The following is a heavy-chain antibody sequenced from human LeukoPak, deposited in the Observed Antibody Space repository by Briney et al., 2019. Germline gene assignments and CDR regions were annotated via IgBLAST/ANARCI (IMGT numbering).Heavy chain of an antibody. CDR1: GGSISSSSYY. J-gene: IGHJ4*02. D-gene: IGHD2-2*01. CDR3: ARGPILYCSTTSCYRPYDY. Sequence: SETLSLTCTVSGGSISSSSYYWGWIRQPPGKGLEWIGSIYYSGSTYYNPSLKSRVTISVDTSKNQFSLKLSSVTAADTAVYYCARGPILYCSTTSCYRPYDYWGQGTLVTVSS. CDR2: IYYSGST. V-gene: IGHV4-39*07.